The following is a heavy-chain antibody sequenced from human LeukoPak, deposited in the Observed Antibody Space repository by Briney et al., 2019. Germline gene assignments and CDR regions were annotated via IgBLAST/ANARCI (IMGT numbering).Heavy chain of an antibody. CDR3: ARERDYYFDY. D-gene: IGHD3/OR15-3a*01. CDR1: GFTFSSYA. CDR2: ISSNGGST. Sequence: GGSLRLSCAASGFTFSSYAMHWVRQAPGKVLEYVSAISSNGGSTYYANSVKGRFTISRDNSKNTLYLQMGSLRAEDMAVYYCARERDYYFDYWGQGTLVTVSS. J-gene: IGHJ4*02. V-gene: IGHV3-64*01.